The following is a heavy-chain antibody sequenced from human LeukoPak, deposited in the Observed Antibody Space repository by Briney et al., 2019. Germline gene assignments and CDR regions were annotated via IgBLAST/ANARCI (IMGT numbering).Heavy chain of an antibody. D-gene: IGHD3-9*01. V-gene: IGHV4-61*01. CDR2: IYYSGST. CDR1: GGSFSSGSYY. Sequence: SETLSLTCTVSGGSFSSGSYYWSWIRQPPGRGLEWIVYIYYSGSTNYNPSLKSRVTISVDTSKNEFSLKLSSVTAADTAVYYCASSLWTYDILTGYGYWGQGTLVTVSS. CDR3: ASSLWTYDILTGYGY. J-gene: IGHJ4*02.